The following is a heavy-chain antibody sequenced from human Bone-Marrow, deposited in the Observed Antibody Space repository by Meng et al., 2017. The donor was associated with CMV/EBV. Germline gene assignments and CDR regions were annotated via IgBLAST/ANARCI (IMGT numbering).Heavy chain of an antibody. CDR1: GFTFSSYA. V-gene: IGHV3-23*01. CDR3: ARGGCSSTSCDIDY. J-gene: IGHJ4*02. Sequence: GESLKISCAASGFTFSSYAMSWVRQAPGKGLEWVSAISGSGGSTYYADSVKGRFTISRDNSKNTLYLQMNSLRAEDTAVYYCARGGCSSTSCDIDYWGQGTLVTGSS. D-gene: IGHD2-2*02. CDR2: ISGSGGST.